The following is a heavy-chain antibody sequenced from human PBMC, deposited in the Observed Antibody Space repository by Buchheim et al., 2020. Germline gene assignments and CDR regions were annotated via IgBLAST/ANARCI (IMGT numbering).Heavy chain of an antibody. V-gene: IGHV3-33*01. D-gene: IGHD3-3*01. Sequence: QVQLVESGGGVVQPGRSLRLSCAASGFTFSSYGMHWVRQPPGKGLEWVAVIWYDGSNKYYADSVKGRFTISRDNSKNTLYLQMNSLRAEDTAVYYCARTNDFWSGDEYYYYGMDVWGQGTT. J-gene: IGHJ6*02. CDR2: IWYDGSNK. CDR3: ARTNDFWSGDEYYYYGMDV. CDR1: GFTFSSYG.